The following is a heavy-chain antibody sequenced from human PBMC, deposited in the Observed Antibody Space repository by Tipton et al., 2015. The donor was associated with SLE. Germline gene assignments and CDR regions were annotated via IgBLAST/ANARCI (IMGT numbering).Heavy chain of an antibody. Sequence: LRLSCSVSGDSVANSYWSWIRQPPGKGLEWIGYIYNSGSTNYNPSLKSRVTISVDASKNQLSLRLSSVTAADTAVYYCARQEWVTKPNCFDPWGQGILVTVSS. D-gene: IGHD3-3*01. CDR2: IYNSGST. CDR3: ARQEWVTKPNCFDP. J-gene: IGHJ5*02. CDR1: GDSVANSY. V-gene: IGHV4-59*08.